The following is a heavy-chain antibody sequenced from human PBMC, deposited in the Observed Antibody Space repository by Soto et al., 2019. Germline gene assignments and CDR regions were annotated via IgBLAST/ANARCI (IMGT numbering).Heavy chain of an antibody. CDR2: IWYDGSNK. V-gene: IGHV3-33*01. CDR1: GFTFSSYG. Sequence: GGSLRLSCAASGFTFSSYGMHWVRQAPGKGLEGVAVIWYDGSNKYYADSVKGRFTISRDNSKNTLYLQMNSLRAEDTAVYYCARDLYDCSSTSCFRPYYYGMDVWGQGTTVTVSS. J-gene: IGHJ6*02. CDR3: ARDLYDCSSTSCFRPYYYGMDV. D-gene: IGHD2-2*01.